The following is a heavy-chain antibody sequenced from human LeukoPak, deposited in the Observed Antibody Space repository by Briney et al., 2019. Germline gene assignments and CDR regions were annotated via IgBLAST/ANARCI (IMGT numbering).Heavy chain of an antibody. Sequence: ASVKVSCKASGYTFTSYDINWVRQATGQGLEWMGWMNPNSGNTGYAQKFQGRVTMTRNTSISTAYMELSSLRSEDTAVYYCVRLDKIQLWLQGFDYWGQGTLVTVSS. CDR1: GYTFTSYD. CDR3: VRLDKIQLWLQGFDY. J-gene: IGHJ4*02. CDR2: MNPNSGNT. D-gene: IGHD5-18*01. V-gene: IGHV1-8*01.